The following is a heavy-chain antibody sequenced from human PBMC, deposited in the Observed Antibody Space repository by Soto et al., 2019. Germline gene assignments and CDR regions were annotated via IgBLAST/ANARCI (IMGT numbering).Heavy chain of an antibody. CDR1: GVTCSSYA. CDR2: IIPIFGTA. Sequence: QVHLVQSGAEVKKPGASVKVSCKASGVTCSSYAISWVRQAPGQGLEWMGGIIPIFGTANYAQKFQGRVTITADESTSTAYMELSSLRSEDTAVYYCARRPMVRGYGMDVWGQGTTVTVSS. CDR3: ARRPMVRGYGMDV. J-gene: IGHJ6*02. D-gene: IGHD3-10*01. V-gene: IGHV1-69*01.